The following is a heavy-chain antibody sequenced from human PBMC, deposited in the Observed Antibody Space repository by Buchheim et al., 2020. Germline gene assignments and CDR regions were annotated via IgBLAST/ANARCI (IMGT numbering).Heavy chain of an antibody. CDR2: INPSGGST. Sequence: QVQLVQSGAEVKKPGASVKVSCKASGYTFTSYYMHWVRQAPGQGLEWMGIINPSGGSTSYAQKFQGRVTMTRDTSTSTVYMKLSSLRSEDTAVYYCAIIGLRRGGSGYYHDAFDIWGQGT. D-gene: IGHD3-22*01. J-gene: IGHJ3*02. CDR3: AIIGLRRGGSGYYHDAFDI. CDR1: GYTFTSYY. V-gene: IGHV1-46*01.